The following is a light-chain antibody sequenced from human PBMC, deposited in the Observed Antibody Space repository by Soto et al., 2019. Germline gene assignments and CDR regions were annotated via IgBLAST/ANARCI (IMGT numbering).Light chain of an antibody. J-gene: IGLJ3*02. CDR2: EAT. V-gene: IGLV2-23*01. CDR1: ISDVGTYDL. Sequence: QSVLTEPASVSGSPGQSITISCTGTISDVGTYDLVSWYQHHPGAAPKLMIYEATRRPSGISNRFSGSKSGNTASLTISGLQAEDEADYYCCSFAGSNSWVFSGGTQLTVL. CDR3: CSFAGSNSWV.